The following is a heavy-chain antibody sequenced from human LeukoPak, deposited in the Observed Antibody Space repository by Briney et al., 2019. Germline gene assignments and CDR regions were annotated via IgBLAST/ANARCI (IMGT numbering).Heavy chain of an antibody. V-gene: IGHV4-39*02. J-gene: IGHJ4*02. CDR3: ARESGSYYGIDY. D-gene: IGHD1-26*01. CDR2: IYYSGST. CDR1: GGSISSSGYY. Sequence: PSETLSLTCTVSGGSISSSGYYWGWIRQPPGKGLEWIGSIYYSGSTYYNPSLKSRVTISVDTSKNQFSLKLSSVTAADTAVYYCARESGSYYGIDYWGQGTLVTVSS.